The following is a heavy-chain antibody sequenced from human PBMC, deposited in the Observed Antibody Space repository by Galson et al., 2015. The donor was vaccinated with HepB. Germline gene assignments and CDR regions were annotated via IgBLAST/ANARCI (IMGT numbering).Heavy chain of an antibody. CDR1: GFTFSSYG. D-gene: IGHD2-2*01. CDR3: AKEGYCSSTSCQYYFDY. J-gene: IGHJ4*02. CDR2: ISYDGSNK. Sequence: SLRLSCAASGFTFSSYGMHWVRQAPGKGLEWVAVISYDGSNKYYADSVKGRFTISRDNSKNTLYLQMNSLRAEDTAVYYCAKEGYCSSTSCQYYFDYWGQGTLVPVSS. V-gene: IGHV3-30*18.